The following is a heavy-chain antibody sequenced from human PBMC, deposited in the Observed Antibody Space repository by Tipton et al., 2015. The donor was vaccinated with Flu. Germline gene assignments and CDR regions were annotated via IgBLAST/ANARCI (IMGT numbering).Heavy chain of an antibody. V-gene: IGHV4-59*01. CDR3: ARDRRTYTTGDYPVRYFDF. CDR1: GDSTSRYF. CDR2: ISVSGGT. J-gene: IGHJ4*02. D-gene: IGHD4-17*01. Sequence: TLSLTCTVSGDSTSRYFWSWIRQPPGKGLEWIGYISVSGGTNYNPSLKSRVTMSMDTSKAQFSLNLRPVTAADTAVYFCARDRRTYTTGDYPVRYFDFWGPGTLVAVSS.